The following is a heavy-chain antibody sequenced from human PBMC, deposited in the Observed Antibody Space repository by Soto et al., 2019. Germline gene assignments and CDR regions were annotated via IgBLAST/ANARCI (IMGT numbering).Heavy chain of an antibody. CDR1: GFTFSDYY. J-gene: IGHJ3*02. V-gene: IGHV3-11*01. D-gene: IGHD3-3*01. CDR3: ARDQTRYDFLSGYYSPAFDI. Sequence: QVQLVESGGGLVKPGGSLRLSCAASGFTFSDYYMSWIRQAPGKGLEWVSYISSSGSTIYYADSVKGRFTISRDNAKNSLYLQMNSLRAEDTAVYYCARDQTRYDFLSGYYSPAFDIWGQGTMVTVSS. CDR2: ISSSGSTI.